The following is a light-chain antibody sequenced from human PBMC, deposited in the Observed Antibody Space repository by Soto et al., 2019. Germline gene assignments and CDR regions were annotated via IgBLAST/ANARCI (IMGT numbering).Light chain of an antibody. Sequence: SVLTQPPSVSAAPGQKVTISCSGSSSNIGGNSVSWYQQLPGTAPKLLIYDDNKRPSGIPDRFSGSKSGTSATLGITGFQTGDEADYYCVTWDSNLSVGVFGTGTKVTVL. CDR2: DDN. CDR1: SSNIGGNS. V-gene: IGLV1-51*01. J-gene: IGLJ1*01. CDR3: VTWDSNLSVGV.